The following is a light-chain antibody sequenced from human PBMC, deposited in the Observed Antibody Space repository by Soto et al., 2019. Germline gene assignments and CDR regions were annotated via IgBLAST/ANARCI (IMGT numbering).Light chain of an antibody. CDR3: QQYDNWPWT. J-gene: IGKJ1*01. Sequence: EIVMTQSPATLSVSPWGRSTLSLSASQTISGTLAWYQQKPGQAPRLLIHGASTRAPGFPARFSGSGSGTDFTLTISSLQSEDFAVYYCQQYDNWPWTFGQGTKVDIK. CDR2: GAS. V-gene: IGKV3-15*01. CDR1: QTISGT.